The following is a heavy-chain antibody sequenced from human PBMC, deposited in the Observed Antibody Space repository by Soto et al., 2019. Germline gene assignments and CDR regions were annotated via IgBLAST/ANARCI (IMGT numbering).Heavy chain of an antibody. Sequence: PGGSLRLSCAASGFTFSSYGMHWVRQAPGKGLEWVAVISYDGSNKYYADSVKGRFTISRDNSKNTLYLQMNSLRAEDTAVYYCAKRETIFGADYFDYWGQGTQVTVSS. D-gene: IGHD3-3*01. CDR3: AKRETIFGADYFDY. V-gene: IGHV3-30*18. CDR2: ISYDGSNK. CDR1: GFTFSSYG. J-gene: IGHJ4*02.